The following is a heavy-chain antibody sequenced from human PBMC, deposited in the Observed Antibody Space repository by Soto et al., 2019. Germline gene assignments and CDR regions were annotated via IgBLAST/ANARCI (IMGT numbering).Heavy chain of an antibody. Sequence: PSETLSLTCSVSGGTISGYYWTWIRQPAGKGLEWIGRIYSSGNTKYNPSLQSRVTMSLDTSNNQFSLRLTSVTAADTAVYYCARGQRCPDWFDPWGQGTLVTVS. CDR2: IYSSGNT. CDR3: ARGQRCPDWFDP. J-gene: IGHJ5*02. V-gene: IGHV4-4*07. D-gene: IGHD2-2*01. CDR1: GGTISGYY.